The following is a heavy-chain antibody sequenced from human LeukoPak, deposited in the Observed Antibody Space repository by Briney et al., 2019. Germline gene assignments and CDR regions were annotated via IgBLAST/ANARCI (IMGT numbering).Heavy chain of an antibody. CDR1: GGSISSYY. J-gene: IGHJ4*02. CDR2: IYYSGST. CDR3: ARGGGYSGYDFGY. D-gene: IGHD5-12*01. Sequence: SETLSLTCTVSGGSISSYYWSWIRQPPAKGLEWIGYIYYSGSTNYNPSLKSRVTISVDTSKNQFSLNLSSVTAADTAVYYCARGGGYSGYDFGYWGQGTLVTVSS. V-gene: IGHV4-59*01.